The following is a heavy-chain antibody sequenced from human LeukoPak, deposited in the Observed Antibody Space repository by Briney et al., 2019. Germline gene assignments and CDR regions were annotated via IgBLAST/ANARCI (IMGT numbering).Heavy chain of an antibody. CDR2: IIPIFGTA. CDR1: GGTFSSYA. D-gene: IGHD3-9*01. V-gene: IGHV1-69*05. CDR3: ARNRHEGFDWLLDY. Sequence: RASVKVSCKASGGTFSSYAISWGGKPPGQGLEWLGGIIPIFGTANYAQKFQGRVTITTDESTSTAYMELSSLRSEDTAVYYCARNRHEGFDWLLDYWGQGTLVTVSS. J-gene: IGHJ4*02.